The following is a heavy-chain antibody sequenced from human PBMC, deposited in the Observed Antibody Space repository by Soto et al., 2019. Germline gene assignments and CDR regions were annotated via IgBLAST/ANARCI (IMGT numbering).Heavy chain of an antibody. D-gene: IGHD3-16*01. J-gene: IGHJ4*02. V-gene: IGHV4-59*08. CDR2: MYYGGSI. Sequence: QVQLQESGPGLVKPSETLSLTCTVSGGSISSDYWSWIRQPPGQGLEWIGYMYYGGSINDNPALERRVAISVDTSKNQFSLKLTSVTAAETAVYSCARHWDWGSLAYWGQATLVTVSS. CDR3: ARHWDWGSLAY. CDR1: GGSISSDY.